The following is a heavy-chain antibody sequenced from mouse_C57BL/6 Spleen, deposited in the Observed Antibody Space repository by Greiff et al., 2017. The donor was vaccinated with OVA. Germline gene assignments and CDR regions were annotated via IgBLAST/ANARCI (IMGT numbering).Heavy chain of an antibody. V-gene: IGHV5-4*01. D-gene: IGHD1-1*01. CDR2: ISDGGSYT. CDR1: GFTFSSYA. Sequence: DVQLVESGGGLVKPGGSLKLSCAASGFTFSSYAMSWVRQTPEKRLEWVATISDGGSYTYYPDNVKGRFTISRDNAKNNLYLQMSHLKSEDTAMYYCARDGVTTVVANWYFDVWGTGTTVTVSS. J-gene: IGHJ1*03. CDR3: ARDGVTTVVANWYFDV.